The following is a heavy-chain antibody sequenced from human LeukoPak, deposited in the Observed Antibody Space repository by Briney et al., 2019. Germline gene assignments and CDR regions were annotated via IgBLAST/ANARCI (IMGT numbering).Heavy chain of an antibody. CDR1: GFTFSSYW. D-gene: IGHD5-24*01. CDR3: ARDEYRSRWLHP. V-gene: IGHV3-7*01. CDR2: IKGDGSEK. J-gene: IGHJ5*02. Sequence: PGGSLRLSCAASGFTFSSYWMSWVRLAPGKGWEGVANIKGDGSEKWYADSVKGRFTISRGNAQNSVHLQMNSLRAEDTAVYHCARDEYRSRWLHPWGQGTLVTVTS.